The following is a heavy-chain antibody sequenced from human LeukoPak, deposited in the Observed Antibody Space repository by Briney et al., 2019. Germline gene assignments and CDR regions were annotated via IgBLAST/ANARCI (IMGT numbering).Heavy chain of an antibody. CDR3: ARERILGGKYSFDF. CDR2: IYFLGST. D-gene: IGHD3-10*01. Sequence: PSQTLSLTCTVSVGSISISDYYCSSIRQPAGKGLEWIGRIYFLGSTNYGPSLRSRVTISVDTSKNQFSLKLASVTVAGGGIYYCARERILGGKYSFDFWGEGALVTVSS. J-gene: IGHJ4*02. V-gene: IGHV4-61*02. CDR1: VGSISISDYY.